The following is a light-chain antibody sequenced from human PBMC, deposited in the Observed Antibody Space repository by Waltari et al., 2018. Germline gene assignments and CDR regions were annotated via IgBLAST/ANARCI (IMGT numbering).Light chain of an antibody. CDR2: WAS. J-gene: IGKJ1*01. Sequence: DIVMTQSQDSLAVPLGERATINCKFSQNILYSSNNKNYLGRYQPKPGQPPKLLIYWASTRESGVPDRFSGSGSGTDFTLTVSSLQAEDVAVYYCQQYYSVPWTFGQGTKVEIK. V-gene: IGKV4-1*01. CDR1: QNILYSSNNKNY. CDR3: QQYYSVPWT.